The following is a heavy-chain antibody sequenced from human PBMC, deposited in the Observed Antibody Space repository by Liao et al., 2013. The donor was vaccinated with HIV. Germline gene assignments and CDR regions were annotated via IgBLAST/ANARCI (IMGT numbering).Heavy chain of an antibody. V-gene: IGHV4-39*07. Sequence: QVHLQESGPGLVPPSGTLSLTCTVSGASVDSSDYYWAWIRQPPGRGPEWIGSVYYSGFTYSNPSLRSRVTISVDTYNNQFALELTSVTAADTAIYYCARVTVGRWLTLRREKLGAYWGQGSLVTVSS. CDR1: GASVDSSDYY. D-gene: IGHD5-24*01. CDR3: ARVTVGRWLTLRREKLGAY. CDR2: VYYSGFT. J-gene: IGHJ4*02.